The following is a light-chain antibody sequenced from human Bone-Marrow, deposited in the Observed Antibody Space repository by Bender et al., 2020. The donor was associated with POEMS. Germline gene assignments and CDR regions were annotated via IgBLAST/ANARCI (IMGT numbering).Light chain of an antibody. J-gene: IGLJ3*02. CDR3: YSTDSSGV. CDR1: TLPKQF. V-gene: IGLV3-10*01. Sequence: SYELTQPPSVSVSPGQTARITCSGETLPKQFVYWYQQKPGQAPVMVIYEDSKRPSGIPERFSGSSSGTMATLTISGAQVEDEADYYCYSTDSSGVFGGGTKLTVL. CDR2: EDS.